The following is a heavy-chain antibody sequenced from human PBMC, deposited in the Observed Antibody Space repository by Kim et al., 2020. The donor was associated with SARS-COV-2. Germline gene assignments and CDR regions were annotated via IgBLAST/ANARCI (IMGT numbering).Heavy chain of an antibody. Sequence: GGSLRLSCAASGFEFSHHWMNWVRQAPGKGLELVANINPDGSETTYVDSVRGRFTISRDNAKNSLYLQMNSLRDADTAVYYCARSNDFHNWGQGTLVTVSS. CDR2: INPDGSET. V-gene: IGHV3-7*03. CDR1: GFEFSHHW. J-gene: IGHJ4*02. D-gene: IGHD7-27*01. CDR3: ARSNDFHN.